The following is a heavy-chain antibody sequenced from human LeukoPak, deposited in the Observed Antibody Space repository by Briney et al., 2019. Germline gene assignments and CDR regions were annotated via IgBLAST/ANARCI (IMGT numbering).Heavy chain of an antibody. D-gene: IGHD3/OR15-3a*01. J-gene: IGHJ4*02. CDR2: ISSSGNNA. CDR1: GFTFRGAA. Sequence: GGSLRLSCAVSGFTFRGAAMTWVRQAPGKGLEWVSLISSSGNNAYYADSVKGRFTISRDNSKNTLSLQMNSLRAEDTAVYCCARGTGYLDEYFDYWGQGTLVTVSS. CDR3: ARGTGYLDEYFDY. V-gene: IGHV3-23*01.